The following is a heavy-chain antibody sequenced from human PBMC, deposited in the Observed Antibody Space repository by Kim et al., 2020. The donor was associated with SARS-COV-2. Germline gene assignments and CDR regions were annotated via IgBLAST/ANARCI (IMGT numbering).Heavy chain of an antibody. D-gene: IGHD3-10*01. V-gene: IGHV4-34*01. CDR3: SRGYHVGPYYYGMDV. CDR2: ISRSGST. J-gene: IGHJ6*02. CDR1: GSSSLYY. Sequence: SETLSLTCAVSGSSSLYYWTWIRQPPGKGLEWIGEISRSGSTNYNPSLKSRVTLSLDTSKNHFSLKLRSVTAADTALYYCSRGYHVGPYYYGMDVWGQGT.